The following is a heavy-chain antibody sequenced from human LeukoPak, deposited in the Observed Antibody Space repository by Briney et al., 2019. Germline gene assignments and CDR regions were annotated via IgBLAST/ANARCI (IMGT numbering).Heavy chain of an antibody. V-gene: IGHV3-23*01. Sequence: GGSLRLSCAASGLTFKIYSMHWVRQAPGKGLEWVAVIGGRGDSIFYADSVKGRFTISRDNPKNTVDLQMSSLRAEDTAIYYCAKDYYETSGYFDSWGQGSLVSVSS. D-gene: IGHD3-22*01. J-gene: IGHJ4*02. CDR3: AKDYYETSGYFDS. CDR1: GLTFKIYS. CDR2: IGGRGDSI.